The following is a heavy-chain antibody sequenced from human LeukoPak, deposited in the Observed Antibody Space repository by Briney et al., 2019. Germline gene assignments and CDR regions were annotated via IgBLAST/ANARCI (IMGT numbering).Heavy chain of an antibody. CDR2: ISGSGGST. J-gene: IGHJ6*02. CDR3: AAMYYYYYGMDV. Sequence: PGGSLRLSCAASGFTFSSYAMSWVRQAPGKGLEWVSAISGSGGSTYYADSVKGRFTISRDNSKNTLYLQMNSLRAEDTAAYYCAAMYYYYYGMDVWGQGTTVTVSS. V-gene: IGHV3-23*01. CDR1: GFTFSSYA.